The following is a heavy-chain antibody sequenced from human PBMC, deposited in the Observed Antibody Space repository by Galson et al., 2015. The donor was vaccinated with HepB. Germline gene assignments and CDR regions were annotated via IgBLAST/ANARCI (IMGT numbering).Heavy chain of an antibody. J-gene: IGHJ6*02. D-gene: IGHD3/OR15-3a*01. CDR2: INPSGGST. CDR3: ARVQVSDWSYYYYGMDV. V-gene: IGHV1-46*03. CDR1: GYTFTSYY. Sequence: SVKVSCKASGYTFTSYYMHWVRQAPGQGLEWMGIINPSGGSTSYAQKFQGRVTMTRDTSTSTVYMELSSLRSEDTAVYYCARVQVSDWSYYYYGMDVWGQGTTVTVSS.